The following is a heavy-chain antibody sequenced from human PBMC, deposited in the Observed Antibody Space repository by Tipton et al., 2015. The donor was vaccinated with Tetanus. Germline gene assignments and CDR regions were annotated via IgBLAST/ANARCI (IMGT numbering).Heavy chain of an antibody. D-gene: IGHD6-13*01. Sequence: QSGPEVKKPGASVKVSCKASGYAFSSYDLKWVRQATGQGLEWLGYMDPKTGRATYGQRFQGRVTMTSDITITTAYMELKNLRPDDSGVYYWSIGNMGSSLDPWGQGTLVTVS. CDR3: SIGNMGSSLDP. CDR1: GYAFSSYD. CDR2: MDPKTGRA. J-gene: IGHJ5*02. V-gene: IGHV1-8*01.